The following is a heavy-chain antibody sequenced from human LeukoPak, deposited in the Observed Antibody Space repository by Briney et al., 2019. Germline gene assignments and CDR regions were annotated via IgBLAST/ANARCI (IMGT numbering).Heavy chain of an antibody. D-gene: IGHD3-10*01. CDR1: GFTFSSYA. CDR3: AKGLRFGISYWYFDY. Sequence: GGSLRLSCAAFGFTFSSYAMSWVRQAPGKGLEWVSAISGSGGSTYYADSVKGRFTISRDNSKNTLYLQMNSLRAEDTAVYYCAKGLRFGISYWYFDYWGQGTLVTVSS. J-gene: IGHJ4*02. CDR2: ISGSGGST. V-gene: IGHV3-23*01.